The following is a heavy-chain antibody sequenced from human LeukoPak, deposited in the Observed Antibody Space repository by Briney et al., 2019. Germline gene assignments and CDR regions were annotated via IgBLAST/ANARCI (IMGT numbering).Heavy chain of an antibody. CDR2: IGTRGIST. CDR1: GFTFSSQV. J-gene: IGHJ4*02. V-gene: IGHV3-23*01. Sequence: GGSLRVSCAASGFTFSSQVMAWVRQAPGKGLEWVSSIGTRGISTYYADSVKGRFTISGDDSKNALFLQMNSLRAEDTALYYCARDKGFVPDSWGQGTLVTVSS. CDR3: ARDKGFVPDS.